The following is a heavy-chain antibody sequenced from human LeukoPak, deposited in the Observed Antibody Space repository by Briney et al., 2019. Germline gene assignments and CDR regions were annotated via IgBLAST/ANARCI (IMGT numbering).Heavy chain of an antibody. Sequence: PGGSLRLSCAASGFTLSSYAMNGVRQAPGRGLEGVSGFSGSGGTTYYADSVKGRFTISRDNSKNKLSLQMTSLSAEDTAVYYCANGDRCTSPNCLGYYYFYMDVWGKGTTVTVSS. J-gene: IGHJ6*03. V-gene: IGHV3-23*01. CDR1: GFTLSSYA. CDR2: FSGSGGTT. D-gene: IGHD2-8*01. CDR3: ANGDRCTSPNCLGYYYFYMDV.